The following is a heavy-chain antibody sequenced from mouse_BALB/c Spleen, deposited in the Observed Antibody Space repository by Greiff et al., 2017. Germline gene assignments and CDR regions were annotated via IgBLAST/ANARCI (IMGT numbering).Heavy chain of an antibody. V-gene: IGHV5-17*02. CDR2: ISSGSSTI. CDR3: AKPYYRVYAMDY. CDR1: GFTFSSFG. Sequence: EVKLQESGGGLVQPGGSRKLSCAASGFTFSSFGMHWVRQAPEKGLEWVAYISSGSSTIYYADTVKGRFTISRDNPKNTLFLQMTSLRSEDTAMYYCAKPYYRVYAMDYWGQGTSVTVSS. J-gene: IGHJ4*01. D-gene: IGHD2-14*01.